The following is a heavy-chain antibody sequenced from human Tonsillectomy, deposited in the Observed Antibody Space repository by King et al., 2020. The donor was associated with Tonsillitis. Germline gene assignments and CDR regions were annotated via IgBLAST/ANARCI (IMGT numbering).Heavy chain of an antibody. J-gene: IGHJ4*02. D-gene: IGHD2-15*01. CDR3: ARHGPPYCSGGSCYSHFDY. Sequence: QLVQSGAEVKKPGASVKVSCKASGYTFTSYYMHWVRQAPGQGLEWMGIINPSGGRTSYAQKFQGRVTMTRDTSTSTVNMDLSSLSSEDTAVYYCARHGPPYCSGGSCYSHFDYWGLGTLVTVSS. V-gene: IGHV1-46*01. CDR1: GYTFTSYY. CDR2: INPSGGRT.